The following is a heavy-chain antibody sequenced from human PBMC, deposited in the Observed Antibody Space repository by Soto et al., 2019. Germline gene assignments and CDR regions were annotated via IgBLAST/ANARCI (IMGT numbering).Heavy chain of an antibody. CDR3: XXXXXXXKXWGFDS. CDR1: GGSVSSGNHY. CDR2: IYYSGST. Sequence: QVQLQESGPGLVKPSETLSLTCTVSGGSVSSGNHYWSWIRQPPGKGLEWIGYIYYSGSTSYNPSLKSRVTMSADMSNNQISLKLXXXXXXXXXXXXXXXXXXXXKXWGFDSWGQGTLVTV. V-gene: IGHV4-61*04. J-gene: IGHJ5*01. D-gene: IGHD7-27*01.